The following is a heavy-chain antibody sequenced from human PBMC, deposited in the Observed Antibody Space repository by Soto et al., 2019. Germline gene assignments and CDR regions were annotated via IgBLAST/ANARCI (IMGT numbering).Heavy chain of an antibody. D-gene: IGHD3-22*01. CDR3: ARDEVVLNFDY. CDR2: IGVYNGDA. J-gene: IGHJ4*02. Sequence: QVQLVQSGAEVKKPGASVKVSCKASGYTFTGYGISWVRQAPGQGLEWMGWIGVYNGDAKYAEKCQGRVTMTIDTSTSTAHMELRSLRYDDTAVYYCARDEVVLNFDYWGQGTLVTVSS. V-gene: IGHV1-18*01. CDR1: GYTFTGYG.